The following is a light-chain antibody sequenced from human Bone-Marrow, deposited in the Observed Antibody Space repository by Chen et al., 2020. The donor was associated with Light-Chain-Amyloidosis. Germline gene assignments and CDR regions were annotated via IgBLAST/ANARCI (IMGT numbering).Light chain of an antibody. CDR1: SSDVGGDNH. CDR3: SSYTITNTLV. J-gene: IGLJ1*01. Sequence: QPALTQPASVSGSPGQSITISCTGTSSDVGGDNHVSWYQQHPDKAPKLMSYEVTNRPSWVPDRFSGYKSDNTASLTISGLQTEDEADYFCSSYTITNTLVFGSGTRVTVL. V-gene: IGLV2-14*01. CDR2: EVT.